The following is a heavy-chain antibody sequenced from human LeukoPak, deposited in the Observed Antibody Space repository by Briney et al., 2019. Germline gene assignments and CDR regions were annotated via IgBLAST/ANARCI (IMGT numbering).Heavy chain of an antibody. J-gene: IGHJ4*02. CDR3: ATDSPGFWSGYSFDY. V-gene: IGHV1-24*01. Sequence: ASVKVSCKVSGYTLTELSMHWVRQAPGKGLEWMGGLDPEDGETIYAQKFQGRVTMTEDTSTDTAYMELSSLRSEDTAVYYCATDSPGFWSGYSFDYWGQGTLVTVSS. D-gene: IGHD3-3*01. CDR1: GYTLTELS. CDR2: LDPEDGET.